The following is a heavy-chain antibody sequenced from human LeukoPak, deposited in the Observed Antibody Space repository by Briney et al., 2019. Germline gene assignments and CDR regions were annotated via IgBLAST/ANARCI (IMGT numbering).Heavy chain of an antibody. D-gene: IGHD6-13*01. CDR3: ARYSYSSSWYWFDP. CDR1: GGSISSYY. CDR2: IYYSGST. Sequence: PSETLSLTCTVSGGSISSYYWSWIRQPPGKGLEWIGYIYYSGSTNYNPSLKSRVTISIDTSKNQFSLKLSSVTAADTAVYYCARYSYSSSWYWFDPCGQGTLVTVSS. V-gene: IGHV4-59*01. J-gene: IGHJ5*02.